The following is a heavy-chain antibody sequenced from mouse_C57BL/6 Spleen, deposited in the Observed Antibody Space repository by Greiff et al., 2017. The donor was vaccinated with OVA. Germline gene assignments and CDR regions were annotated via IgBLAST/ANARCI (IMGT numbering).Heavy chain of an antibody. V-gene: IGHV1-54*01. CDR3: ARRYGSSYGYFDV. D-gene: IGHD1-1*01. Sequence: QVQLQQSGAELVRPGTSVKVSCKASGYAFTNYLIEWVKQRPGQGLEWIGVINPGSGGTNYNEKFKGKATLTADKSSSTAYMQLSSLTSEDSAVYFWARRYGSSYGYFDVWGTGTTVTVSS. J-gene: IGHJ1*03. CDR1: GYAFTNYL. CDR2: INPGSGGT.